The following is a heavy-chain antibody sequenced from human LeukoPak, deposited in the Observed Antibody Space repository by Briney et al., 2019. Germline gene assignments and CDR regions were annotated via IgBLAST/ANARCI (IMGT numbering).Heavy chain of an antibody. V-gene: IGHV3-30*03. J-gene: IGHJ3*02. CDR2: ISYDGSNK. CDR1: GFSFSSCA. CDR3: ARGSYWACDI. Sequence: PGRSLKLSCAASGFSFSSCAIHWVRQAPGKGLEWVAVISYDGSNKNYADSVKGRFTIARDNSKSTQYLQMNSLRAEDTAVYYCARGSYWACDIWGQGTMVTVSS. D-gene: IGHD2-15*01.